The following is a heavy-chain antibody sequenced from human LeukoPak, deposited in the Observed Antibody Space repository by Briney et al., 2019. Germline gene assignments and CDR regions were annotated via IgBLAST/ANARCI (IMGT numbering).Heavy chain of an antibody. J-gene: IGHJ6*02. CDR1: GYTFTSYA. V-gene: IGHV7-4-1*02. CDR2: INTNTGNP. Sequence: ASVKVSCKASGYTFTSYAMNWVRQAPGQGLEWMGWINTNTGNPTYAQGFTGRFVFSLDTSVNTAYLQISSLKAEDTAVYYCARYDSSGYYYALAPNYYYYGMDVWGQGTTVTVSS. D-gene: IGHD3-22*01. CDR3: ARYDSSGYYYALAPNYYYYGMDV.